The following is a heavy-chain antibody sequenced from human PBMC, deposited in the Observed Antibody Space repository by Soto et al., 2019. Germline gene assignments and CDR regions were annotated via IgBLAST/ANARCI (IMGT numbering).Heavy chain of an antibody. D-gene: IGHD5-18*01. V-gene: IGHV3-23*01. J-gene: IGHJ4*02. Sequence: GGSLRLSYAASGFTFGGYSMNWVRQAPGKGLELVSAISGSSSSIYYADSVKGRFTISRDNSKNTLYLQMNSLRAEDTAVYYCAKRYSYGSLFDYWGQGTLVTVSS. CDR3: AKRYSYGSLFDY. CDR2: ISGSSSSI. CDR1: GFTFGGYS.